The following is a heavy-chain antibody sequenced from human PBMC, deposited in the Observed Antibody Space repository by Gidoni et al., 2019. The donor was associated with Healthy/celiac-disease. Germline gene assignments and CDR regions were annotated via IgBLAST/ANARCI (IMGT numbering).Heavy chain of an antibody. CDR2: IKSKTDGGTT. Sequence: EVQLVESGGGLVKPGGSLRLYCAASGFTFSNAWMSWVRQAPGKGLEWVGRIKSKTDGGTTDYAAPVKGRFTISRDDSKNTLYLQMNSLKTEDTAVYYCTTAQRLYYYGMDVWGQGTTVTVSS. CDR1: GFTFSNAW. CDR3: TTAQRLYYYGMDV. V-gene: IGHV3-15*01. J-gene: IGHJ6*02.